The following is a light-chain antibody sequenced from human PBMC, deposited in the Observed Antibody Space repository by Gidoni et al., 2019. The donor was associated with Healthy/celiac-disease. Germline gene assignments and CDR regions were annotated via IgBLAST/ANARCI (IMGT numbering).Light chain of an antibody. V-gene: IGLV2-14*01. CDR3: SSYTSSSTLEVV. J-gene: IGLJ2*01. Sequence: QSPLTHPASFSGSSGQPTTISFSGTSSVVGGYNYVSSYQQHPGKAPKLMIYEVSHRHSGGPDRFSGTKSGNTASLTISGRQAEDEADYYCSSYTSSSTLEVVFGGGTKRTVL. CDR1: SSVVGGYNY. CDR2: EVS.